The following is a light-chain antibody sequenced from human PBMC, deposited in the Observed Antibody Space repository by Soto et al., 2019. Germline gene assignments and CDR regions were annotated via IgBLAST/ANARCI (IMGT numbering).Light chain of an antibody. V-gene: IGKV3-20*01. J-gene: IGKJ1*01. CDR2: GAS. CDR3: QQYGSSPRT. CDR1: QSVSSSY. Sequence: EIVLSQCPGTLSLSPGERATLSCRASQSVSSSYLAWYQQKPGQAPRLLIYGASSRATGIPDRFSGSGSGTDFTLTISRLEPEDFAVYYCQQYGSSPRTFGQGTKVDNK.